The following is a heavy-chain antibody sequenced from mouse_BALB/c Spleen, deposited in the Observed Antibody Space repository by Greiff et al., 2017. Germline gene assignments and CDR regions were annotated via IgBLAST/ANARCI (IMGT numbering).Heavy chain of an antibody. CDR1: GYTFTDYV. D-gene: IGHD2-1*01. Sequence: VHLVESGPELVKPGASVKMSCKASGYTFTDYVISWVKQRTGQGLEWIGEIYPGSGSTYYNEKFKGKATLTADKSSNTAYMQLSSLTSEDSAVYFCAREEIYYGISGFAYWGQGSLGTVSA. V-gene: IGHV1-77*01. CDR2: IYPGSGST. J-gene: IGHJ3*01. CDR3: AREEIYYGISGFAY.